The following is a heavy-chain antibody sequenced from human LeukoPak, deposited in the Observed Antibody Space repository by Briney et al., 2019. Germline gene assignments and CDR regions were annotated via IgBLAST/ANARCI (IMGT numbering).Heavy chain of an antibody. CDR1: GYTFNSYD. CDR2: MNPNSGNT. Sequence: ASVKVSCKTSGYTFNSYDINWVRQTTGQGLEWMGWMNPNSGNTGYAQKLQGRVTMTRNTSIRTAYMELSGLRPEDTAVYYCARRNIRFLELDFWGQGTLVTVSS. D-gene: IGHD3-3*01. J-gene: IGHJ4*02. V-gene: IGHV1-8*02. CDR3: ARRNIRFLELDF.